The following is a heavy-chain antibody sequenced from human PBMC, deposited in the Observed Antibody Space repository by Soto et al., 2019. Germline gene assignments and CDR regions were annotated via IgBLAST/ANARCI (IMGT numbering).Heavy chain of an antibody. CDR3: AHRRKQKWVATTYFDY. Sequence: SGPTLVKPTQTLTLTCTFSGFSLSTSGVGVGWIRQPPGKALEWLALIYWDDDKRYSPSLKSRLTITKETSKNQVVLTMTNMDPVDTATYYCAHRRKQKWVATTYFDYWGQGTLVTVSS. CDR2: IYWDDDK. J-gene: IGHJ4*02. CDR1: GFSLSTSGVG. D-gene: IGHD5-12*01. V-gene: IGHV2-5*02.